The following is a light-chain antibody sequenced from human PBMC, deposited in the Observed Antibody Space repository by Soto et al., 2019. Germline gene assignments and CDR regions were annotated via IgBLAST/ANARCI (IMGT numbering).Light chain of an antibody. CDR1: SSDVGGYNY. V-gene: IGLV2-11*01. CDR3: CSYAGSYSEV. J-gene: IGLJ1*01. Sequence: LTQPRSVSGSPGQSVTISCTGTSSDVGGYNYVSWYQQHPGKAPKLMIYDVSKRPSGVPDRFSGSKSGNTASLTISGLQAEDEADYYCCSYAGSYSEVFGTGTKVTVL. CDR2: DVS.